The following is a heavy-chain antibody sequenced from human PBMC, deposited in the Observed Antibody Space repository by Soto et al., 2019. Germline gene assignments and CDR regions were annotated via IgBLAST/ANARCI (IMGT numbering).Heavy chain of an antibody. CDR3: ACLTAARTSSGFDY. V-gene: IGHV3-23*01. J-gene: IGHJ4*02. CDR2: ISGSGGST. D-gene: IGHD6-6*01. CDR1: GFTFSSYA. Sequence: EVQLLESGGGLVQPGGSLRLSCAASGFTFSSYAMSWVRQAPGKGLEWVSAISGSGGSTYYADSVKGRFTISRDNSKNTLYLQMSSLRVEDTAVYYCACLTAARTSSGFDYWGQGTLVTVSS.